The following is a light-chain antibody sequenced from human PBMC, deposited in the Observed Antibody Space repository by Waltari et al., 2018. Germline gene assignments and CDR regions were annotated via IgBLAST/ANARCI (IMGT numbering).Light chain of an antibody. Sequence: EFVLTQSPGTLSLSPGERATLSCRASQRVSSSYLAWYQQKPGQAPRLLMYGVSSRATGIPDRFSGSGSGTDFTLTISRLEPEDFAVYFCQQYSSSPRTFGQGTKVEIK. J-gene: IGKJ1*01. CDR3: QQYSSSPRT. V-gene: IGKV3-20*01. CDR1: QRVSSSY. CDR2: GVS.